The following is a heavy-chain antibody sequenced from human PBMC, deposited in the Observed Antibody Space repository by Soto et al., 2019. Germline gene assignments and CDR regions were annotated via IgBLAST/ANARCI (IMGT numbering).Heavy chain of an antibody. CDR3: ARVSNSSGWFPYYYYGMDV. V-gene: IGHV4-31*03. Sequence: TLSLTCTVSGGSISSGGYYWSWIRQHPGKGLEWIGEIYHSGSTNYNPSLKSRVTISVDKSKNQFSLKLSSVTAADTAVYYCARVSNSSGWFPYYYYGMDVWGQGTTVTVSS. CDR1: GGSISSGGYY. D-gene: IGHD6-19*01. J-gene: IGHJ6*02. CDR2: IYHSGST.